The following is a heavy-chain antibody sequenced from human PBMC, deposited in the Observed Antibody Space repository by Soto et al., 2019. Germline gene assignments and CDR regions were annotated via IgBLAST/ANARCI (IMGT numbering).Heavy chain of an antibody. V-gene: IGHV3-30*18. Sequence: PGGSLRLSCAASGFTFSSYGMHWVRQAPGKGLEWVAVISYDGSNKYYADSVKGRFTISRDNSKNTLYLQMNSLRAEDTAVYYCAKDGSSSSWYIPGYYYYGMDVWGQGTTVTVS. CDR1: GFTFSSYG. CDR2: ISYDGSNK. CDR3: AKDGSSSSWYIPGYYYYGMDV. D-gene: IGHD6-13*01. J-gene: IGHJ6*02.